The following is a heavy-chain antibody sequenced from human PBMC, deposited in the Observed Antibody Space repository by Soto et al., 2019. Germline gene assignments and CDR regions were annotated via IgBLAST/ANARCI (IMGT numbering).Heavy chain of an antibody. Sequence: QVQLVQSGAEVKKPGASVKVSCKASGYTFTSYDVSWVRQAKGQGLEWMGWMTPNSGNTGYAQKFQGRITMTRDTSTRIGYTELISLPSEVTAVYYCPRGPRVVSFSGLDAWGQGTTVTVSS. J-gene: IGHJ6*02. CDR2: MTPNSGNT. V-gene: IGHV1-8*01. D-gene: IGHD2-2*01. CDR3: PRGPRVVSFSGLDA. CDR1: GYTFTSYD.